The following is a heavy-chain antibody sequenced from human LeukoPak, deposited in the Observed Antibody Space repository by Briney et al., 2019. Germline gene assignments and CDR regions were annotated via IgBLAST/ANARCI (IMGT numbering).Heavy chain of an antibody. D-gene: IGHD2-2*01. CDR3: ARTQCISTRCSHYFDS. V-gene: IGHV3-74*03. Sequence: GGSLRLSCAASGFSFSSYWMHWVRQAPGKGLVWVSRITSDGSATTYADSVKGRLTISRDNSKNSLYLQMDSLRAEDTAVYYCARTQCISTRCSHYFDSWGQGTLVTVSS. CDR1: GFSFSSYW. CDR2: ITSDGSAT. J-gene: IGHJ4*02.